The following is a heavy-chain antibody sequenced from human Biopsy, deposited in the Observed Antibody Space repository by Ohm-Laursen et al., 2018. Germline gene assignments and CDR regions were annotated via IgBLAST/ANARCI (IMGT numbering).Heavy chain of an antibody. CDR1: GGSFTGHY. J-gene: IGHJ4*02. Sequence: GTLFLTCAVSGGSFTGHYWSWIRQPPGKGLEWIGHISCTGYTSYNASLKSRVTISVDTSRNHFSLRLSSLTAADTAVYYCARGSNDFGGLYFPRWGQGTLLTVSS. CDR3: ARGSNDFGGLYFPR. CDR2: ISCTGYT. V-gene: IGHV4-59*11. D-gene: IGHD4-23*01.